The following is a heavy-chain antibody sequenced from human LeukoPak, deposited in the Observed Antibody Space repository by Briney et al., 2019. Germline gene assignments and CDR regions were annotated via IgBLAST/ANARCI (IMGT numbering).Heavy chain of an antibody. CDR3: ARGSYYYDSSGLDFDY. V-gene: IGHV1-8*01. Sequence: ASVKVSCKASGYTFTSYDINWVRQATGQGLEWMGWMNPNSGNTGYAQKFQGRVTITTDESTSTAYMELSSLRSEDTAVYYCARGSYYYDSSGLDFDYWGQGTLVTVSS. CDR1: GYTFTSYD. CDR2: MNPNSGNT. D-gene: IGHD3-22*01. J-gene: IGHJ4*02.